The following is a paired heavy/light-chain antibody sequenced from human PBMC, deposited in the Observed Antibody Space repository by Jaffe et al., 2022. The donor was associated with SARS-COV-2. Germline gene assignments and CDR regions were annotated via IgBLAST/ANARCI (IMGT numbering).Light chain of an antibody. V-gene: IGKV1-39*01. J-gene: IGKJ4*01. CDR2: AAS. Sequence: DIQMTQSPSSLSASVGDRVTITCRASQSISSYLNWYQQKPGKAPKLLIYAASSLQSGVPSRFSGSGSGTDFTLTISSLQPEDFATYYCQQSYSTLALTFGGGTKVEIK. CDR3: QQSYSTLALT. CDR1: QSISSY.
Heavy chain of an antibody. Sequence: EVQLLESGGGLVQPGGSLRLSCAASGFTFSSYAMSWVRQAPGKGLEWVSAISGSGGSTYYADSVKGRFTISRDNSKNTLYLQMNSLRAEDTAVYYCARDTATIPPIRYNWFDPWGQGTLVTVSS. V-gene: IGHV3-23*01. CDR2: ISGSGGST. D-gene: IGHD5-18*01. CDR1: GFTFSSYA. CDR3: ARDTATIPPIRYNWFDP. J-gene: IGHJ5*02.